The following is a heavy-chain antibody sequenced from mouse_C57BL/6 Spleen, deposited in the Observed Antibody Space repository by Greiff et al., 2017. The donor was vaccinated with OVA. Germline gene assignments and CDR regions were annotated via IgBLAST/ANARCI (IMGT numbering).Heavy chain of an antibody. CDR1: GFTFSSYT. D-gene: IGHD1-1*01. CDR3: ARQDVVRYAMDY. Sequence: EVQLKEPGGGLVKPGASLKLSCAASGFTFSSYTMSWVRQTPGQRLEWVATISGGGGNTYYPDSVKGRFTISRDNAKNTLYLQMSSLRSEDTALYYCARQDVVRYAMDYWGQGTSVTVSS. CDR2: ISGGGGNT. V-gene: IGHV5-9*01. J-gene: IGHJ4*01.